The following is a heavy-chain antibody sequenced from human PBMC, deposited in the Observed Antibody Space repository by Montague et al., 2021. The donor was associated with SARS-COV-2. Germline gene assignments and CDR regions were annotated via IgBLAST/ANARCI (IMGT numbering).Heavy chain of an antibody. V-gene: IGHV2-5*02. D-gene: IGHD3-9*01. CDR3: VRQSLGGYDVFTGYYTVPEEYFQF. Sequence: PALVKPTQTFTLTCTFSGFSLSTSGVAVGWIRRPPGKALEWLALIYGDDDKRYSPSLKSRLTITNDTSKSQVVLTMTNMDPLDTARYFCVRQSLGGYDVFTGYYTVPEEYFQFWGQGTLVTVSS. CDR2: IYGDDDK. CDR1: GFSLSTSGVA. J-gene: IGHJ1*01.